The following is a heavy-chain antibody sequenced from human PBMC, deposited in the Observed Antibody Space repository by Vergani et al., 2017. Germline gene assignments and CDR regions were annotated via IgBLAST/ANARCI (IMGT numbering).Heavy chain of an antibody. CDR1: GFTFSDYY. CDR2: ISSNGSTI. CDR3: ARAGHFDWLARFDY. D-gene: IGHD3-9*01. J-gene: IGHJ4*02. Sequence: QVQLVESGGGLVKPGGSLRLSCAASGFTFSDYYMSWIRQAPGNGLEWVSYISSNGSTIYYADSVKGRFTMTRDNAKNSLYLQMNSLRAEDTAVYYCARAGHFDWLARFDYWGQGTLVTVSS. V-gene: IGHV3-11*01.